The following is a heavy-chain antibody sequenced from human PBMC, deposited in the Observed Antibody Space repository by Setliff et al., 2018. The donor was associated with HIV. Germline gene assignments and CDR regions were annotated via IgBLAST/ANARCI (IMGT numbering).Heavy chain of an antibody. D-gene: IGHD5-12*01. CDR1: GGSISSGDYY. CDR3: ARDRGGGYNNLDY. CDR2: IYYSGST. J-gene: IGHJ4*02. Sequence: PSETLSLTCTVSGGSISSGDYYWSWIRQPPGKGLELIGYIYYSGSTYYNPSLKSRVTISVDTSKNQFSLKVSSVTAADTAVYYCARDRGGGYNNLDYWGQGTLVTVSS. V-gene: IGHV4-30-4*08.